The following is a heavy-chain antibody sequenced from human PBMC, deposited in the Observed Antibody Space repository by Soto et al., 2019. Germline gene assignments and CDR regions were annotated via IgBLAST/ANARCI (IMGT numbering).Heavy chain of an antibody. V-gene: IGHV4-30-2*01. CDR2: MYHSGST. CDR1: GGSISSGGYS. J-gene: IGHJ6*02. CDR3: ARDAGSGTYSYYYSLDV. D-gene: IGHD3-10*01. Sequence: SETLSLTCAVSGGSISSGGYSWSWIRQPPGKGLEWIGYMYHSGSTYYNPSLKSRVTISVDTSRNQFSLRLSSVTAADTAVYYCARDAGSGTYSYYYSLDVWGQGTTVTVSS.